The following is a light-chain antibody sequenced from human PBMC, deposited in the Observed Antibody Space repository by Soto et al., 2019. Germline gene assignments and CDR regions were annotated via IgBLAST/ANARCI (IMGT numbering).Light chain of an antibody. CDR3: QTWDTGIVV. J-gene: IGLJ7*01. CDR2: LNSDGSH. V-gene: IGLV4-69*01. CDR1: SGHSSYA. Sequence: QRVLTQSPSGSASLGASVKLTCTLSSGHSSYAIAWHQQQPEKGPRYLMKLNSDGSHSKGDGIPDRFSGSSSGAERYLTISSLQSEDEADYYCQTWDTGIVVFGGGTQLTVL.